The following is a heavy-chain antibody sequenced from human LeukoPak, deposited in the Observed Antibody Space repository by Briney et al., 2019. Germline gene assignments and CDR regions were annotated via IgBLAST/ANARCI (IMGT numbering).Heavy chain of an antibody. V-gene: IGHV1-2*04. CDR1: GYTFTGYY. CDR2: INPNSGGT. D-gene: IGHD2-2*01. J-gene: IGHJ4*02. Sequence: GASVKVSCKASGYTFTGYYMHWVRQAPGQGLEWMGWINPNSGGTNYAQKFQGWVTMTRDTSISTAYMELSRLRSDDTAVYYCARGGSGSSTSCYDYWGQGTLVTVSS. CDR3: ARGGSGSSTSCYDY.